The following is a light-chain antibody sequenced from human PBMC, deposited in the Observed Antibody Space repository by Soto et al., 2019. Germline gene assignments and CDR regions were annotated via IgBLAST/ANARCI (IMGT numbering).Light chain of an antibody. CDR2: EGS. CDR1: SSDLGSYNL. Sequence: QLVLTQPASVSGSPGQSITLSCTGTSSDLGSYNLVSWYQQHPGKAPKLMIYEGSKRPSGVSNRFSGSRSGNTASLTISGLQAEDEGDYYCCSYVGSRTVVFGGGTKLTVL. V-gene: IGLV2-23*01. CDR3: CSYVGSRTVV. J-gene: IGLJ2*01.